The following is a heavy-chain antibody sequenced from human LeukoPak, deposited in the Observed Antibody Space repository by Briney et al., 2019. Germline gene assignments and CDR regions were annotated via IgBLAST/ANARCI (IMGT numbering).Heavy chain of an antibody. CDR2: ISSSSSYI. D-gene: IGHD5-18*01. V-gene: IGHV3-21*01. J-gene: IGHJ6*02. CDR3: ARDLVDTAMVGGMDV. Sequence: PGGSLRLSCAASGFTFSSYSMNWVRQAPGKGLEWVSSISSSSSYIYYADSVKGRFTISRDNAKNSLYLQMNSLRAEDTAVYYCARDLVDTAMVGGMDVWGQGTTVTVSS. CDR1: GFTFSSYS.